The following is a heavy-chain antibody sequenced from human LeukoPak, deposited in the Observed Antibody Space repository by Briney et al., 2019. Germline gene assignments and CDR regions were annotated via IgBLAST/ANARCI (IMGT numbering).Heavy chain of an antibody. V-gene: IGHV3-66*01. CDR3: ARDRLHYDSLTGYPAD. D-gene: IGHD3-9*01. Sequence: GGSLRLSCADSGFTVSSYYMRWVRQAPGKGLEWVSVIYSCGSTHYADSVKGRFTISRDNSKNTLYHQMNSLRAEDTAVYYCARDRLHYDSLTGYPADWGQGTLVTVSS. CDR1: GFTVSSYY. J-gene: IGHJ4*02. CDR2: IYSCGST.